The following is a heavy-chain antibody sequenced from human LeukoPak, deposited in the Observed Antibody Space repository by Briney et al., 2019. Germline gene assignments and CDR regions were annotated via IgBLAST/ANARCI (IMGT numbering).Heavy chain of an antibody. CDR2: INPNSGGT. Sequence: ASVKVSCKASGYTFTGYYMHWVRQAPGQGLEWMGCINPNSGGTNYAQKFQGRVTMTRDTSISTAYMELSRLRSDDTAVYYCARDYMVRGVIKVGMARPDYYYYYYMDVWGKGTTVTVSS. D-gene: IGHD3-10*01. CDR3: ARDYMVRGVIKVGMARPDYYYYYYMDV. V-gene: IGHV1-2*02. J-gene: IGHJ6*03. CDR1: GYTFTGYY.